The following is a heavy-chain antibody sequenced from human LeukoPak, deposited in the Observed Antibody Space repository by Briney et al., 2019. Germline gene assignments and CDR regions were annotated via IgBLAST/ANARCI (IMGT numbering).Heavy chain of an antibody. J-gene: IGHJ4*02. D-gene: IGHD3-16*01. CDR1: GYSFSIYG. CDR3: ARWGLALTTNFAH. CDR2: SSASDGTT. V-gene: IGHV1-18*01. Sequence: GASVQVSCKASGYSFSIYGITWARQAPGQGLEYLGWSSASDGTTNYAQKVQDRVTMTTDTSTSTAYLELRSLRSEDTAVYYCARWGLALTTNFAHWGQGTLVTASS.